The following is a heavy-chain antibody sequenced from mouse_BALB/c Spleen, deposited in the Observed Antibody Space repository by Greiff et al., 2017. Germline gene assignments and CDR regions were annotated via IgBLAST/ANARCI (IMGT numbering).Heavy chain of an antibody. CDR1: GYAFTNYL. J-gene: IGHJ2*01. Sequence: VQLQQSGAELVRPGTSVKVSCKASGYAFTNYLIEWVKQRPGQGLEWIGVINPGSGGTNYNEKFKGKATLTADKSSSTAYMQLSSLTSDDSAVYFCARENDYDGVDYWGQGTTLTVSS. V-gene: IGHV1-54*01. CDR3: ARENDYDGVDY. CDR2: INPGSGGT. D-gene: IGHD2-4*01.